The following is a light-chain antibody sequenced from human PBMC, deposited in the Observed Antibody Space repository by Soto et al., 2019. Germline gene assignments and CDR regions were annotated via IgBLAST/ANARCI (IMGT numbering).Light chain of an antibody. CDR1: QSVNNY. Sequence: EIVLTQYPATLSLSPGERATLSCRASQSVNNYLAWFQQRPGQAPRLLIYRASTRATNIPARFSGSGSGTEFTLTISSLQPGDFATYYCQQSETYPLTFGQGTRLEIK. CDR3: QQSETYPLT. V-gene: IGKV3-11*01. CDR2: RAS. J-gene: IGKJ5*01.